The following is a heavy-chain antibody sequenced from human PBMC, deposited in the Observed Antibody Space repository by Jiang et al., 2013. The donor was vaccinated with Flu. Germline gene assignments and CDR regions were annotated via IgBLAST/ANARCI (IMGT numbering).Heavy chain of an antibody. J-gene: IGHJ3*02. CDR3: ARERRYYDVLTGNPKYGLDM. CDR2: IYYTGST. V-gene: IGHV4-59*12. D-gene: IGHD3-9*01. CDR1: GGSISTYY. Sequence: PGLVKPSETLSLTCTVSGGSISTYYWSWIRQPPGKGLEWIGYIYYTGSTKYNPSLKSRVTISVDTSKNQFSLKLSSVTAADTAVYYCARERRYYDVLTGNPKYGLDMWGQGTVVIVSS.